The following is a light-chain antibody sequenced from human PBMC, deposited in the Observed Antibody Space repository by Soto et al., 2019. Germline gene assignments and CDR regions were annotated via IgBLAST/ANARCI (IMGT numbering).Light chain of an antibody. CDR1: QSVSSY. V-gene: IGKV3-11*01. CDR2: DAS. J-gene: IGKJ1*01. Sequence: EIVLTQSPATLSLSPGERATLSCRASQSVSSYLAWYQQKPGQAPRLLIYDASNRATGIPARFSGSGSGTDFTLNISSREPEDFAVYYCQQRSNWPPWTFGQGTKVEIK. CDR3: QQRSNWPPWT.